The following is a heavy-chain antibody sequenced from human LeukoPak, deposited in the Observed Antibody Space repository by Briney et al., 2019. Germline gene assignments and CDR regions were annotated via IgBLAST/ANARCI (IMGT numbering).Heavy chain of an antibody. J-gene: IGHJ4*02. D-gene: IGHD4-17*01. Sequence: SETLSLTCGVYGGSFSGYYWSWIRQPPGKGLEWIGEINHSGSTNYNPSLKSRVTISVDTSKNQFSLKLSSVTAADTAVYYCALTTVTLGFDYWGQGTLVTVSS. CDR1: GGSFSGYY. CDR3: ALTTVTLGFDY. CDR2: INHSGST. V-gene: IGHV4-34*01.